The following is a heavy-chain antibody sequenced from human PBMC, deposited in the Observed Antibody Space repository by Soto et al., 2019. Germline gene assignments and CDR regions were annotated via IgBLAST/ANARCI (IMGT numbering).Heavy chain of an antibody. CDR2: ISSSGTTI. CDR1: GFTFSDHY. J-gene: IGHJ4*02. Sequence: QVQLVESGGGLVKPGGSLRLSCAASGFTFSDHYMTWIRQAPGKGLEWVSYISSSGTTIYYADSVKGRFTISRDNAENSLYMQMNSLRADDTAVYYCARIGGYSLGYYFDFWGPGTLVTGSS. D-gene: IGHD5-12*01. V-gene: IGHV3-11*01. CDR3: ARIGGYSLGYYFDF.